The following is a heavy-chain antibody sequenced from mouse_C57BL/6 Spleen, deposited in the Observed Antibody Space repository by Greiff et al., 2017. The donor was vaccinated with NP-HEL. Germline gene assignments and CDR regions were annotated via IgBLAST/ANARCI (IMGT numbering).Heavy chain of an antibody. Sequence: EVQLVESGPELVKPGASVTISCKASGYSFTDYNMNWVKQSNGKSLEWVGVINPNYGTPSYNQKFKGKATLTVDQSSSTAYMQLNSLTSEDSAVYYGARSSITTVRYWYFDVWGTGTTVTVSS. CDR2: INPNYGTP. D-gene: IGHD1-1*01. V-gene: IGHV1-39*01. J-gene: IGHJ1*03. CDR1: GYSFTDYN. CDR3: ARSSITTVRYWYFDV.